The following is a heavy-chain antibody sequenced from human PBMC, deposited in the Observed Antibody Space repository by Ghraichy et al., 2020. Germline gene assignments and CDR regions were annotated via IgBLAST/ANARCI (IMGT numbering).Heavy chain of an antibody. CDR1: GGSFSGYY. J-gene: IGHJ6*03. D-gene: IGHD2-2*01. Sequence: SETLSLTCAVYGGSFSGYYWSWIRQPPGKGLEWIGEINHSGSTNYNPSLKSRVTISVDTSKNQFSLKLSSVTAADTAVYYCARGMIYCSSTSCYGYYYYYMDVWGKGTTVTVSS. CDR3: ARGMIYCSSTSCYGYYYYYMDV. CDR2: INHSGST. V-gene: IGHV4-34*01.